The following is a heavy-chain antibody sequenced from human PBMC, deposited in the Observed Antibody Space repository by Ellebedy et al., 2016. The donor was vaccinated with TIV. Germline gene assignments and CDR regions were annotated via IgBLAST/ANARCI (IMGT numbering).Heavy chain of an antibody. V-gene: IGHV3-30-3*01. CDR3: ARWPSGDAPLDY. D-gene: IGHD4-17*01. CDR1: GFTFGDYA. Sequence: GESLKISCTASGFTFGDYAMHWVRQAPGKGLEWVAVISYDGSNKYYADSVKGRFTISRDNSKNTLYLQMNSLRAEDTAVYYCARWPSGDAPLDYWGQGTLVTVSS. CDR2: ISYDGSNK. J-gene: IGHJ4*02.